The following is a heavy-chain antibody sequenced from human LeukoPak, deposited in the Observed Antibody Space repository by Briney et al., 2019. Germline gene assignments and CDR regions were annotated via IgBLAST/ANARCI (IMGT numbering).Heavy chain of an antibody. CDR2: INYDGSQK. J-gene: IGHJ4*02. Sequence: GSLRLSCAASGFVFKNYWMSWVRQAPGKGLEWLANINYDGSQKYHVDSVKGRFTISRDNNKNSLYLQMNSLGAEDTAVYYCVLAVDYWGQGTLVTVSS. CDR1: GFVFKNYW. D-gene: IGHD1-26*01. V-gene: IGHV3-7*01. CDR3: VLAVDY.